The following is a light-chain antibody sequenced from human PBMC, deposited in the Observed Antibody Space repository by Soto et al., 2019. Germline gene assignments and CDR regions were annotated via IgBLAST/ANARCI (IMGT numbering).Light chain of an antibody. V-gene: IGKV3-11*01. CDR2: HAS. Sequence: EIVLTQSPATLSLSPGERATLSCRASQSVSSYLAWYQQKPGQAPRLLIYHASNRATGIPARFSGSGSRTDFTLTISSLEPEDFAVYYCQQRRTFGQGTRLEIK. CDR1: QSVSSY. J-gene: IGKJ5*01. CDR3: QQRRT.